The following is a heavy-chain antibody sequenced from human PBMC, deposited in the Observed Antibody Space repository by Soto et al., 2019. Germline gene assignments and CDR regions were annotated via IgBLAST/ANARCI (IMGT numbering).Heavy chain of an antibody. CDR2: ISNGDETT. CDR1: GFIFTDYS. J-gene: IGHJ4*02. V-gene: IGHV3-11*01. Sequence: GGSLRLSCAASGFIFTDYSMTWIRQAPGKGLEWVSYISNGDETTHYADSVKGRFTISRDNSKNTLYLQMNSLRAEDTAVYYCARSPSSGYYSIVSYFGYWGQGTLVTVSS. CDR3: ARSPSSGYYSIVSYFGY. D-gene: IGHD3-22*01.